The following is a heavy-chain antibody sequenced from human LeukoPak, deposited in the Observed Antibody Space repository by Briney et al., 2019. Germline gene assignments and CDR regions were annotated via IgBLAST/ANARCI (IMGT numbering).Heavy chain of an antibody. CDR1: GDTFNSYG. D-gene: IGHD2-15*01. J-gene: IGHJ6*03. V-gene: IGHV1-69*05. CDR2: IIPIFGSA. Sequence: ASVKVSCKASGDTFNSYGISWVRQAPGQGLEWMGGIIPIFGSANYAQKLQGRVTITTDQSTSTTYMELSSLSSEDTAVYYCARVGRSRGSLPNSYYYMDVWGKRTTVTVSS. CDR3: ARVGRSRGSLPNSYYYMDV.